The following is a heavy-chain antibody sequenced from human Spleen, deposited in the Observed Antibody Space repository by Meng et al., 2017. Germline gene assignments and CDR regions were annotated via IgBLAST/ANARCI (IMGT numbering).Heavy chain of an antibody. V-gene: IGHV3-7*01. D-gene: IGHD6-19*01. J-gene: IGHJ3*02. CDR1: GFAFNRCW. CDR2: IKEDGSEE. CDR3: ARDGYSSGWYLKAFDI. Sequence: GESLKISCAASGFAFNRCWMSWVRQAPGQGLEWVANIKEDGSEETYVDSVTGRFTISRDNANNSLYLQMNSLRAEDTAVYYCARDGYSSGWYLKAFDIWGQGTMVTVSS.